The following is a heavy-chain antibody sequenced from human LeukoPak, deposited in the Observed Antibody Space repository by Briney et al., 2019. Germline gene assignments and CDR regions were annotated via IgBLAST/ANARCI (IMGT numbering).Heavy chain of an antibody. Sequence: SGTLSLTCTVSGGSINDRSYCWAWIPQPPGEALQWVGSINYSGITYYNPSLKSRLTMSVDTSKNQFSLKVTSVTAADTAVYYCATDRPPRYRFDNWGQGIPVTVSS. CDR1: GGSINDRSYC. CDR2: INYSGIT. J-gene: IGHJ4*02. V-gene: IGHV4-39*07. D-gene: IGHD6-6*01. CDR3: ATDRPPRYRFDN.